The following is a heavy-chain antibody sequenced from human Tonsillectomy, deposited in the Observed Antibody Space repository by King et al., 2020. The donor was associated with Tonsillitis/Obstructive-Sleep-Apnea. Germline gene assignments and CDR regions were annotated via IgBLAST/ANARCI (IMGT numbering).Heavy chain of an antibody. V-gene: IGHV3-33*01. D-gene: IGHD3-3*01. Sequence: GQLVQSGGGVVQPGRSLRLSCAASGFTFSSYGMHWVRQAPGKGREVVAVIWDVGRNKYYADSGKGRFTISRDNSKNTLYLQMNSLRAEDTAVYYCAREVRFLEWLLSYYYYMDVWGKGTTVTVSS. CDR3: AREVRFLEWLLSYYYYMDV. J-gene: IGHJ6*03. CDR2: IWDVGRNK. CDR1: GFTFSSYG.